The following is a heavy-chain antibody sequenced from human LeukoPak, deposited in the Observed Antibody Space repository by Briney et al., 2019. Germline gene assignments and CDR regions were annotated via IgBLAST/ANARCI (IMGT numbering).Heavy chain of an antibody. CDR1: GYRLTTCW. CDR2: INPGNSDT. V-gene: IGHV5-51*01. Sequence: GESLKISCKGSGYRLTTCWIGWVRQMPGKGLEWKGVINPGNSDTRYSPSFQGQVTISADKSITTAYLQWSSLKASDTAMYYCARLRWAAGDGYYFDYWGQGTPVTVSS. J-gene: IGHJ4*02. D-gene: IGHD6-13*01. CDR3: ARLRWAAGDGYYFDY.